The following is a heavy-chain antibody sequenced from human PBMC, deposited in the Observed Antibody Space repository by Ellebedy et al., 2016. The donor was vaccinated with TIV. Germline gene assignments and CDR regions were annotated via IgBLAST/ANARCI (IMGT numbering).Heavy chain of an antibody. CDR2: INPFGGST. Sequence: AASVKVSCKASGYTFSKYYIHWVRQAPGQGLEWMGIINPFGGSTRYPQKFQGRVTMTGDTSTSTVHMELRSLRSDDTAVYYCARSAVRITMVRGVMPDLDYWGQGTLVSVSS. CDR3: ARSAVRITMVRGVMPDLDY. D-gene: IGHD3-10*01. CDR1: GYTFSKYY. V-gene: IGHV1-46*01. J-gene: IGHJ4*02.